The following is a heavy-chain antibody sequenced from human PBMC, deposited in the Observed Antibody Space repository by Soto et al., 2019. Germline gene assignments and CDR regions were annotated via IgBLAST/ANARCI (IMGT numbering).Heavy chain of an antibody. D-gene: IGHD6-13*01. J-gene: IGHJ5*02. CDR3: ARPGYSSSWFWFDP. Sequence: SETLSLTCSVSGASMLTTDYYWGWIRQPPNKGLEWIGSMHYSGSTFYNPSLKSRVTISVDTSKNQFSLKLTSVTAADTAVYYCARPGYSSSWFWFDPWGQGTLVTVSS. CDR1: GASMLTTDYY. CDR2: MHYSGST. V-gene: IGHV4-39*01.